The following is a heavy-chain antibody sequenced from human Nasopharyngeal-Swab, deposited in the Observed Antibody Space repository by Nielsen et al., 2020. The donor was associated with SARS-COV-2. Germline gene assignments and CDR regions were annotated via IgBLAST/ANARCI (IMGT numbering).Heavy chain of an antibody. J-gene: IGHJ4*02. CDR2: IIPIFGTA. Sequence: SVKVSCKASGYTFTSYGISWVRQAPGQGLEWMGGIIPIFGTANYAQKFQGRVTITADESTSTAYMELSSLRSEDTAVYYCARASSLTTVTLTSPFDYWGQGTLVTVSS. CDR1: GYTFTSYG. V-gene: IGHV1-69*13. CDR3: ARASSLTTVTLTSPFDY. D-gene: IGHD4-17*01.